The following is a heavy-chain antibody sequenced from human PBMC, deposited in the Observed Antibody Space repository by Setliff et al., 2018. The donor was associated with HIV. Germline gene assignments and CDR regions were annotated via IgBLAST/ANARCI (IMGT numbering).Heavy chain of an antibody. CDR1: AFIFSSYG. D-gene: IGHD2-15*01. V-gene: IGHV3-23*01. Sequence: GGSLRLSCEASAFIFSSYGMHWVRQAPGKGLEWVSSISTGGGFTYYADSVKGRFTISRDNSKNTLYLQMNSLRAEDTAVYYCAKDQAVVTPRYDAFDIWGQGTMVTVSS. J-gene: IGHJ3*02. CDR3: AKDQAVVTPRYDAFDI. CDR2: ISTGGGFT.